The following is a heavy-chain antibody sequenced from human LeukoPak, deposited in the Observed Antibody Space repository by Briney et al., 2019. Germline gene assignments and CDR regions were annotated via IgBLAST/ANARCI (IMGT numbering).Heavy chain of an antibody. CDR3: AKPTNKHCSSTSCYIGYYYYGMDV. CDR2: INSDGSST. V-gene: IGHV3-74*01. Sequence: GGSLRLSCAASGFTFSSYWMHWVRQAPGKGLVWVSRINSDGSSTSYADSVKGRFTISRDNAKNTLYLQMNSLRAEDTAVYYCAKPTNKHCSSTSCYIGYYYYGMDVWGQGTTVTVSS. CDR1: GFTFSSYW. J-gene: IGHJ6*02. D-gene: IGHD2-2*02.